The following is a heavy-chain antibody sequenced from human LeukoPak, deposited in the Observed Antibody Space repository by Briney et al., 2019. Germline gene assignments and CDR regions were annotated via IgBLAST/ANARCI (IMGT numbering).Heavy chain of an antibody. CDR1: GGSIRNYY. D-gene: IGHD3-16*01. V-gene: IGHV4-59*01. CDR3: ARETSQKGAHYMDV. J-gene: IGHJ6*03. Sequence: SETLSLTCTVSGGSIRNYYWSWIRQPPGKGLEWIGYIYYSGSTNYNPSLKSRVTISVDTSKNQFSLKLSSVTAADTAVYYCARETSQKGAHYMDVWGKGTTITISS. CDR2: IYYSGST.